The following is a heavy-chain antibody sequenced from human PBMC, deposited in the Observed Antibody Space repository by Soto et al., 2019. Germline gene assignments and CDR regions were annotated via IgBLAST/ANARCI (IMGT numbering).Heavy chain of an antibody. CDR3: ARRGAAVAGGYYYGMDV. V-gene: IGHV1-18*01. D-gene: IGHD6-19*01. J-gene: IGHJ6*02. CDR1: GDTFTSYG. Sequence: QVQLVQSGAEVKKPGASVKVSCKASGDTFTSYGISWVRQVPGQLLEWMGWISAYNGNTNYAQKLQGRVTMTTDTSTSTAYMELRSLRSDDTAVYYCARRGAAVAGGYYYGMDVWGQGTTVTVSS. CDR2: ISAYNGNT.